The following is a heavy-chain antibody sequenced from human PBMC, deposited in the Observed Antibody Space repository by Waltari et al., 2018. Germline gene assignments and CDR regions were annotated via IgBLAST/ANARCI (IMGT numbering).Heavy chain of an antibody. V-gene: IGHV4-34*02. CDR2: ANYTGGA. J-gene: IGHJ4*02. CDR3: ARGGITRVFGY. CDR1: GGSLNGYY. Sequence: QVQLQQWGAGLLKPSETLSLTCAVYGGSLNGYYWNWTRQTPGKGLEWIGKANYTGGANYNPSLKGRVTISVDTSKNQFSLKLRSLTAADTAMYFCARGGITRVFGYWGQGTLVTVS. D-gene: IGHD3-10*01.